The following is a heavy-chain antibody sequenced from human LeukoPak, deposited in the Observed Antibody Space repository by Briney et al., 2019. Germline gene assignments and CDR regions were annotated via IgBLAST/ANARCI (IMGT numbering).Heavy chain of an antibody. CDR3: ARDPHLDYEGMDV. J-gene: IGHJ6*02. Sequence: ASVKVSCKASGYTFTSYGMNRVRQAPGQGLEWMGWISAYNGNTNYAQKLQGRVTMTTDTSTSTAYMELRSLRSDDTAVYYCARDPHLDYEGMDVWGQGTTVTVSS. CDR2: ISAYNGNT. V-gene: IGHV1-18*01. CDR1: GYTFTSYG.